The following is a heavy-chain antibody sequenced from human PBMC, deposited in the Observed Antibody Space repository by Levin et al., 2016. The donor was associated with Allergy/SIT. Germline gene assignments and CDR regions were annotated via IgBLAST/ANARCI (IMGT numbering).Heavy chain of an antibody. CDR3: ARHHSSSWSEDYFDY. J-gene: IGHJ4*02. CDR1: GGSISSSSYY. Sequence: SETLSLTCTVSGGSISSSSYYWGWIRQPPGKGLEWIGSIYYSGSTYYNPSLKSRVTISVDTSKNQFSLKLSSVTAADTAVYYCARHHSSSWSEDYFDYWGQGTLVTVSS. D-gene: IGHD6-13*01. CDR2: IYYSGST. V-gene: IGHV4-39*01.